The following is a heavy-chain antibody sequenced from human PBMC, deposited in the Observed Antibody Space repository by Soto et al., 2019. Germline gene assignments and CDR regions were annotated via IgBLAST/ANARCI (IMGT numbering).Heavy chain of an antibody. V-gene: IGHV1-18*01. CDR3: ARGCSGGSCYSGVDWFDP. J-gene: IGHJ5*02. D-gene: IGHD2-15*01. CDR2: ISAYNGNT. Sequence: ASVKVSCKASGYTFTSYGISWVRQAPGQGLEWMGWISAYNGNTNYAQKLQGRVTMTTDTSTSTAYMELRSLRSDDTAVYYCARGCSGGSCYSGVDWFDPWGQGTLVTVSS. CDR1: GYTFTSYG.